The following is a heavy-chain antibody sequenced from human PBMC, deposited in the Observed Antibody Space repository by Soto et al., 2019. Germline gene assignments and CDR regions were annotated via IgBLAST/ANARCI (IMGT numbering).Heavy chain of an antibody. V-gene: IGHV3-23*01. CDR2: ISGSGGST. J-gene: IGHJ4*02. CDR1: GFTFSSYA. CDR3: AKVGGPNWNDVNYFDY. Sequence: PGGSLRLSCAASGFTFSSYAMSWVRQAPGKGLEWVSAISGSGGSTYYADSVKGRFTISRDNSKNTLYLQMNSLRAEDTAVYYCAKVGGPNWNDVNYFDYWGQGTLVTVSS. D-gene: IGHD1-20*01.